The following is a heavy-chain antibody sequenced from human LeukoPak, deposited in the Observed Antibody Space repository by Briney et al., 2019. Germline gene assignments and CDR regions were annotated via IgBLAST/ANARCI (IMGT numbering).Heavy chain of an antibody. D-gene: IGHD1-26*01. CDR2: ISYSGST. V-gene: IGHV4-59*01. Sequence: KPSETLSLTCTVSGDSISGFYWSWIRQPPGKGLEWIGYISYSGSTDYSPSFESRVTMSVDTSKNQFSLNLSSVTAADTAIYHCARGQEWDNYFDSWGQGTLVTASS. CDR1: GDSISGFY. CDR3: ARGQEWDNYFDS. J-gene: IGHJ4*02.